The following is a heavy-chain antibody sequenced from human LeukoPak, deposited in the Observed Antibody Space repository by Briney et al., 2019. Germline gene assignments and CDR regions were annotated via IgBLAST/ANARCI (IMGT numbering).Heavy chain of an antibody. Sequence: PSETLSLTCTVSGGSISSGGYYWSWIRQPPGKGLEWIGEINHSGSTNYNPSLKSRVTISVDTSKNQFSLKLSSVTAADTAVYYCARGGSRLGYWGQGTLVTVSS. V-gene: IGHV4-39*07. CDR1: GGSISSGGYY. CDR2: INHSGST. D-gene: IGHD6-19*01. J-gene: IGHJ4*02. CDR3: ARGGSRLGY.